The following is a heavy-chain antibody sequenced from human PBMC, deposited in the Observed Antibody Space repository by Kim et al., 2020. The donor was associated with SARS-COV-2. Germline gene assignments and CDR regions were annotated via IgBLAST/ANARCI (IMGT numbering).Heavy chain of an antibody. CDR1: GGSFSGYY. CDR2: INHSGST. Sequence: SETLSLTCAVYGGSFSGYYWSWIRQPPGKGLEWIGEINHSGSTNYNPSLKSRVTISVDTSKNQFSLKLSSVTAADTAVYYCARVYCSIGWNRMRFYYYMDVWGKGTTVTVSS. D-gene: IGHD2-2*01. CDR3: ARVYCSIGWNRMRFYYYMDV. V-gene: IGHV4-34*01. J-gene: IGHJ6*03.